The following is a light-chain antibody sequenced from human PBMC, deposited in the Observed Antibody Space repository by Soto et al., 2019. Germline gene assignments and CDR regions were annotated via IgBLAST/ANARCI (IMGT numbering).Light chain of an antibody. V-gene: IGLV2-11*01. CDR2: DVS. CDR3: CSYAGSDTPFYV. Sequence: QSALTQPRSVSGSPGQSVTISCTGTSSDVGGYNDVSWYQQHPGKAPKLMIYDVSKRPSVVPDRFSGSKSGNTASLTISGLQAEDEADYYFCSYAGSDTPFYVFGTGTKLTVL. J-gene: IGLJ1*01. CDR1: SSDVGGYND.